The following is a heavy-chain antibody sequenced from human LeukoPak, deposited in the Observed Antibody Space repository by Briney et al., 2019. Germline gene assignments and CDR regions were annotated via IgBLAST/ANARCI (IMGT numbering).Heavy chain of an antibody. V-gene: IGHV4-59*12. Sequence: PSETLSLTCTVSGGSISRYYWSWIRQPPGKGLEWIGSISYSGTTYYNPSLKSPVTISLDTSKNQFSLKLTSVIAADTAVFYCARGSDFGGRAFDIWGQGTMVTVSS. CDR1: GGSISRYY. CDR2: ISYSGTT. CDR3: ARGSDFGGRAFDI. D-gene: IGHD4-23*01. J-gene: IGHJ3*02.